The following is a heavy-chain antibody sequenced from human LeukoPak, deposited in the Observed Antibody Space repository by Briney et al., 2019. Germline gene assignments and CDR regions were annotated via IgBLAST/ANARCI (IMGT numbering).Heavy chain of an antibody. Sequence: GGSLRLSCAASGFTFSSYWMSWVRQAPGKGLEWVANIKQDGSEKYYVDSVKGRFTISRDNAKNTLYLQMNSLRAEDTAGYYCARSLDYYDSSGRGNFFDYWGQGTLVTVSS. CDR1: GFTFSSYW. CDR3: ARSLDYYDSSGRGNFFDY. J-gene: IGHJ4*02. D-gene: IGHD3-22*01. CDR2: IKQDGSEK. V-gene: IGHV3-7*01.